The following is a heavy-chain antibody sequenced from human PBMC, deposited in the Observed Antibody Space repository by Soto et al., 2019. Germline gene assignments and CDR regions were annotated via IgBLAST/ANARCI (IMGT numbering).Heavy chain of an antibody. CDR2: IIPILGIA. D-gene: IGHD5-12*01. CDR3: GRSRDGAYEDY. J-gene: IGHJ4*02. V-gene: IGHV1-69*02. CDR1: GGTFSSYT. Sequence: QVQLVQSGAEVKKPGSSVKVSCKASGGTFSSYTISWVRQAPGQGLEWMGRIIPILGIANYAQKFQGRVTXTXXTPTSTAYMVLSSLRSEDTAVYYCGRSRDGAYEDYWGQGTLVTVSS.